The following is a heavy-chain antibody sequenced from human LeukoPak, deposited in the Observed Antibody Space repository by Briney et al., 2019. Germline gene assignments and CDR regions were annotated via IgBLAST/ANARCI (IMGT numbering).Heavy chain of an antibody. V-gene: IGHV3-74*01. D-gene: IGHD3-3*01. CDR2: IKYDGSAT. CDR1: GFTYSNYW. CDR3: VSGSLQSGYNFDY. J-gene: IGHJ4*02. Sequence: GGSLRLSCAASGFTYSNYWMHWIRQVPGKGLVWVSHIKYDGSATNYADSVKGRFTISRDNAKNTLYLQMNSLRAEDTAVYYCVSGSLQSGYNFDYWGQGALVTVSS.